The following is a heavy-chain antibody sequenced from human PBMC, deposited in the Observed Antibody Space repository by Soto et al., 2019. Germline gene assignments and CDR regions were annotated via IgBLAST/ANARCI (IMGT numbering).Heavy chain of an antibody. V-gene: IGHV3-30-3*01. CDR2: ISYDGSNK. J-gene: IGHJ4*02. Sequence: PGGSLRLSCAASGFTFSSYAMHWVRQAPGKGLEWVAVISYDGSNKYYADSVKGRFTISRDNSKNTLYLQMNSLRAEDTAVYYCARAGIIVATIPDKYYFDYWGQGTLVTVSS. D-gene: IGHD5-12*01. CDR3: ARAGIIVATIPDKYYFDY. CDR1: GFTFSSYA.